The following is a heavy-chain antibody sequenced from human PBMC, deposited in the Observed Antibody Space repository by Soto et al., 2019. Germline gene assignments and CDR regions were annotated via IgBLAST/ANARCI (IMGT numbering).Heavy chain of an antibody. D-gene: IGHD3-9*01. CDR3: ARDLSVYDILTGYYGY. CDR2: IWYDGSNK. CDR1: GFTFSSYG. J-gene: IGHJ4*02. V-gene: IGHV3-33*01. Sequence: QVQLVESGGGVVQPGRSLRLSCAASGFTFSSYGMHWVRQAPGKGLEWVAVIWYDGSNKYYADSVKGQFTISRDNSKNTLYLQMNSLRAEDTAVYYCARDLSVYDILTGYYGYWGQGTLVTVSS.